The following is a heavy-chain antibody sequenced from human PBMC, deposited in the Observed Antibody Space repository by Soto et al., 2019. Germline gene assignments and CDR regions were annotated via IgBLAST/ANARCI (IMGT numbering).Heavy chain of an antibody. CDR3: AREPATATPEGVDF. CDR1: GYTFSDYY. J-gene: IGHJ4*02. Sequence: GASVKVSCKASGYTFSDYYIHWVRQAPGQGLEWMGWINPNSGGTKYAPKFQGGVTMTRDTSITTAYMELSRLRSGDTAVYYCAREPATATPEGVDFWGQGTLVTVSS. D-gene: IGHD1-1*01. CDR2: INPNSGGT. V-gene: IGHV1-2*02.